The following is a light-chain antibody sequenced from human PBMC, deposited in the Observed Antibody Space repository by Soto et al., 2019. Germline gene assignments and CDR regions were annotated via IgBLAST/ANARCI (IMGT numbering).Light chain of an antibody. CDR3: QHYNSYSEA. J-gene: IGKJ1*01. Sequence: DIQMTPSPSSLSASVGDRVTITCRASQSIKSYLSWYQQKPGKAPKLLIYKASTLKSGVPSRFSGSGSGTEFTLTISSLQPDDFATYYCQHYNSYSEAFGQGTKVDIK. V-gene: IGKV1-5*03. CDR2: KAS. CDR1: QSIKSY.